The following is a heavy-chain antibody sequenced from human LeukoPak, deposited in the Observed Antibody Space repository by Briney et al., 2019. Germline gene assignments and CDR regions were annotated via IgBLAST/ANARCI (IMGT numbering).Heavy chain of an antibody. CDR3: ARVEKKLIVGSTNHWFDP. Sequence: GGSLRLSCTASGFTFSRYWMGWVRQAPGKGLEWVANRNEDGNKKYYVDSVKGRFSISRDNTKKSLYLQMNSLRADDTAVYYCARVEKKLIVGSTNHWFDPWGQGTLVTVSS. CDR1: GFTFSRYW. D-gene: IGHD1-26*01. CDR2: RNEDGNKK. V-gene: IGHV3-7*01. J-gene: IGHJ5*02.